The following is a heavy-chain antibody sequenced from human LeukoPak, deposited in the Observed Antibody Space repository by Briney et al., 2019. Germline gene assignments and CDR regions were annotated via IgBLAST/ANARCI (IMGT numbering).Heavy chain of an antibody. J-gene: IGHJ4*02. Sequence: ASVKVSRKASGYTFTSYAMHWVRQAPGQRLEWMGCINAGDGNTKNSQEFQGRVTITRDTSASTAYMELSSLRSAAMAVYYCARGPPISGWYFDYWGQGTPVTVSS. V-gene: IGHV1-3*03. CDR3: ARGPPISGWYFDY. CDR2: INAGDGNT. CDR1: GYTFTSYA. D-gene: IGHD6-19*01.